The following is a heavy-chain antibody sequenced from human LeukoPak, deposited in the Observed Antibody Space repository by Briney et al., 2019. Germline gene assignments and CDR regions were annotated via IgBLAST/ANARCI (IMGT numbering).Heavy chain of an antibody. CDR3: AKDSRESSGHFPYYYYYHYGLDV. V-gene: IGHV3-23*01. Sequence: GGSLRLSCAVSGFIFSSSAMSWVRQAPGKGLEWVSAISGGGDDTSYADSARGRFTVSRGNSKNTLYLQMNSLRAEDTAVYYCAKDSRESSGHFPYYYYYHYGLDVWGQGTTVTVSS. J-gene: IGHJ6*02. CDR1: GFIFSSSA. D-gene: IGHD3-22*01. CDR2: ISGGGDDT.